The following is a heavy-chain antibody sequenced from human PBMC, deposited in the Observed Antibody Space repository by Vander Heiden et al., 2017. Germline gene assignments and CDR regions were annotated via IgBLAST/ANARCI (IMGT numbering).Heavy chain of an antibody. Sequence: EVQLVESGVGLVQPGRSWSFSGAPSGFSFGDYDRQCVRQAPGKGLEWVSGISWNSDTIGYVDSVKGRFTISRDNAKNSLYLQMNSLRAEDTALYYCAKKGAAGSEDYFDYWGQGTLVTVSS. CDR1: GFSFGDYD. D-gene: IGHD6-13*01. CDR2: ISWNSDTI. CDR3: AKKGAAGSEDYFDY. J-gene: IGHJ4*02. V-gene: IGHV3-9*01.